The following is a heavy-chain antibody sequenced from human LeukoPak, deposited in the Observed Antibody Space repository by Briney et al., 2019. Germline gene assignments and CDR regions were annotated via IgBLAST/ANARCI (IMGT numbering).Heavy chain of an antibody. V-gene: IGHV3-23*01. Sequence: GGSLRLSCAASGFTFSSYAVSWVRQAPGKGLEWVSAISGSGGSTYYADSVKGRFTISRDNSKNTLYLQMNSLRAEDTAVYYCAKDPWGLDGFDIWGQGTMITVSS. CDR1: GFTFSSYA. CDR3: AKDPWGLDGFDI. D-gene: IGHD7-27*01. J-gene: IGHJ3*02. CDR2: ISGSGGST.